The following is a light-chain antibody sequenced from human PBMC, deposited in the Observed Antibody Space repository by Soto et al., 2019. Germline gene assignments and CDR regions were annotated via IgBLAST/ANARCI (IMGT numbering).Light chain of an antibody. V-gene: IGLV2-14*01. J-gene: IGLJ1*01. CDR3: SSYTSSSTLV. CDR1: SSDVGGYDY. CDR2: DVN. Sequence: QSVLTQPASVSGSPGQSITISCTGTSSDVGGYDYGSWYQQHPGKAPQLMIYDVNNQPSGVSNRFSGSKSCNTASLTFSGLQAEDEADYYCSSYTSSSTLVFGTGTKVTVL.